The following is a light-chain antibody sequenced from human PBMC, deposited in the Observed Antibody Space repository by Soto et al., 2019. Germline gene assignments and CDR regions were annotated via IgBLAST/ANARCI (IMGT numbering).Light chain of an antibody. Sequence: QAVVTQPPSVSGAPGQRVTLSCTGSSSNIGAGYDVHWYQQLPGTAPKLLIYGNSNRPSGVPDRFSGSKSGTSASLAITGLQAEDEADYYCQSYDSSLSGVVFGGGTQLTVL. CDR3: QSYDSSLSGVV. CDR1: SSNIGAGYD. CDR2: GNS. V-gene: IGLV1-40*01. J-gene: IGLJ2*01.